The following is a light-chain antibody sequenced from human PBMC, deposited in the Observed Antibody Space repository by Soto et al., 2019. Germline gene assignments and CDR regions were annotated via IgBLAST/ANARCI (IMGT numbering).Light chain of an antibody. V-gene: IGLV2-14*01. CDR3: SSYTSSSTPPYG. J-gene: IGLJ1*01. CDR2: DVS. CDR1: SSDVGGYNY. Sequence: QSALTQPASVSGSPGQSITISCTGTSSDVGGYNYVSWYQQHPGKAPKLMIYDVSNRPSGVSNRFSGSKSGNTASLTISGLQAEDEADYYCSSYTSSSTPPYGFRTGTKLTVL.